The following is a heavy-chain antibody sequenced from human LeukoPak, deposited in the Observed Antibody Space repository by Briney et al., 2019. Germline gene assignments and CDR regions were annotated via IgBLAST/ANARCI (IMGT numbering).Heavy chain of an antibody. J-gene: IGHJ4*02. Sequence: PSETLSLTCTVSGGSISSYYWSWIRQPPGKGLEWIGYIYYSGSTNYNPSLKSRVTISVDTSKNQFSLKLSSVTAADTAVYYCATIAVAGLSVDYWGQGTLVTVSS. V-gene: IGHV4-59*08. CDR2: IYYSGST. D-gene: IGHD6-19*01. CDR3: ATIAVAGLSVDY. CDR1: GGSISSYY.